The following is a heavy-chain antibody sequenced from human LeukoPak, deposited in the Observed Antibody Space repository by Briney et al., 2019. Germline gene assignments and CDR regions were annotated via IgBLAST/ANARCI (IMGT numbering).Heavy chain of an antibody. D-gene: IGHD3-9*01. CDR3: ARASNYDILTGYEDP. V-gene: IGHV1-18*04. Sequence: ASVKVSCKASGCTFTSYGINWVRQAPGQGLEWMGWISAYNGNTNYAQKLQGRVTMTTDTSTSTAYMELRSLRSDDTAVYYCARASNYDILTGYEDPWGQGTLVTVSS. CDR2: ISAYNGNT. J-gene: IGHJ5*02. CDR1: GCTFTSYG.